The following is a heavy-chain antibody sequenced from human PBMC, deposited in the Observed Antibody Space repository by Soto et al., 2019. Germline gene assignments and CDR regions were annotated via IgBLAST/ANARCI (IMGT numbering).Heavy chain of an antibody. Sequence: QVQLVESGGGVVQPGRSLRLSCAASGFTFSSYAMHWVRQAPGKGLEWVAVISYDGSNKYYADSVKGRFTISRDNSKNTLYLQMNIPRAEDTAVYYCASDPEYIAAAGSGYFDYWGQGTLVTVSS. D-gene: IGHD6-13*01. V-gene: IGHV3-30-3*01. CDR3: ASDPEYIAAAGSGYFDY. CDR2: ISYDGSNK. J-gene: IGHJ4*02. CDR1: GFTFSSYA.